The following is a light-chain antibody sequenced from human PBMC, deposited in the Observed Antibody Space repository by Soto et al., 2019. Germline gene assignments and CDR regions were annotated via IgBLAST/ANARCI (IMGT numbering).Light chain of an antibody. Sequence: QSALAQPASVSGSPGQSITISCTGTSSDIGGYNYVSWYQQHPGKAPKLMIYEVSNRPSGVSNRFFGSKSGNTASLTISGLQAEDEADYYCCSFAGSNSWVFGGGTKLTVL. V-gene: IGLV2-14*01. J-gene: IGLJ3*02. CDR2: EVS. CDR1: SSDIGGYNY. CDR3: CSFAGSNSWV.